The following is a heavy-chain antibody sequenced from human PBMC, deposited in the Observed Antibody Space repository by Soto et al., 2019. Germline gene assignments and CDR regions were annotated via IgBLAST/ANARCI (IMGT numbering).Heavy chain of an antibody. CDR3: ARVARLRAPDY. Sequence: ASVKVSCKASGYTFTSYDINWVRQATGQGLEWMGWMNPNSGNTGYAQKFKGRVTMTRNTSISTAYMEMSSQRSEDTAVYYCARVARLRAPDYWGQGTLVTVSS. J-gene: IGHJ4*02. CDR1: GYTFTSYD. V-gene: IGHV1-8*01. CDR2: MNPNSGNT.